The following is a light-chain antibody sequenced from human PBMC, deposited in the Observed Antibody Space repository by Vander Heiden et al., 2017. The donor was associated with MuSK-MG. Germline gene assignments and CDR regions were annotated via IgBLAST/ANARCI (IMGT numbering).Light chain of an antibody. J-gene: IGKJ4*01. CDR1: QAISAD. CDR2: RAS. V-gene: IGKV1-39*01. Sequence: DIQMTQSPSSLSASVGDRVTITCRASQAISADLNWYQQTPGKAPKLLIYRASFLQTGVPSRFSGSGSGTEFTLTISRLQPEDFATYFCQQSDHVPIPFGGGTKIEIK. CDR3: QQSDHVPIP.